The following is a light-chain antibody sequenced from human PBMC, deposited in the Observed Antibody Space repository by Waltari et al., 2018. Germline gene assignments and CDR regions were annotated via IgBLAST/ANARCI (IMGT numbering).Light chain of an antibody. CDR2: GAS. CDR1: QRISTN. Sequence: IVMTQSPATRSVSPGERATLPRRASQRISTNLAWFQEKPGQAPRLLIYGASTRATGVPARFSGSGSGTYFTLVISSLQSEDFAVYYCQQYDKWLRYSFGQGTKLEIK. CDR3: QQYDKWLRYS. J-gene: IGKJ2*01. V-gene: IGKV3-15*01.